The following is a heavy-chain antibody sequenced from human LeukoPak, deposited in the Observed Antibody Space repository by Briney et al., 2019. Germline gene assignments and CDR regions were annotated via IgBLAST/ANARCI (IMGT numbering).Heavy chain of an antibody. CDR3: ARVHYGIDY. J-gene: IGHJ4*02. CDR1: GFNFSIYS. Sequence: PGGSLRLSCAASGFNFSIYSMYWIRQAPGKGLEWVSSINSRSNRIYYADSVKGRFTISRDNAENSLYLQMNSLRADDSAMYYCARVHYGIDYWGQGTLVTVSS. D-gene: IGHD4-17*01. CDR2: INSRSNRI. V-gene: IGHV3-21*01.